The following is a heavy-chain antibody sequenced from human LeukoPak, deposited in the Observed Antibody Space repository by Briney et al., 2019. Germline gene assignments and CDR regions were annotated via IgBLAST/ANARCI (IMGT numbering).Heavy chain of an antibody. V-gene: IGHV3-30*04. D-gene: IGHD4-17*01. CDR3: ARSPTVTTMNHFDY. CDR2: ISYDGSNK. CDR1: GFTFSSYA. Sequence: GGSLRLSCAASGFTFSSYAMHWVRQAPGKGLEWVAVISYDGSNKYYADSVKGRFTISRDNSKNTLYLQMNSLRAEDTAVYYCARSPTVTTMNHFDYWGQGTLVTVSS. J-gene: IGHJ4*02.